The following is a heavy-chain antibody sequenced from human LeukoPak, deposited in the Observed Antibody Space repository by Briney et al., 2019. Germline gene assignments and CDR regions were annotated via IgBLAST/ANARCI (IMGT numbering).Heavy chain of an antibody. CDR2: IIPIFGTA. CDR1: GGTFSSYA. CDR3: ARVAESYSSSWSDAFDI. J-gene: IGHJ3*02. Sequence: EASVKVSCKVSGGTFSSYAISWVRQAPGQGLEWMGGIIPIFGTANYAQKFQGRVTITTDESTSTAYMELSSLRSEDTAVYYCARVAESYSSSWSDAFDIWGQGTMVTVSS. D-gene: IGHD6-13*01. V-gene: IGHV1-69*05.